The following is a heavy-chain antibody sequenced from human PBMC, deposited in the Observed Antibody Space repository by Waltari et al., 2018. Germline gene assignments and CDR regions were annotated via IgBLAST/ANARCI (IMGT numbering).Heavy chain of an antibody. CDR2: INPILGKA. V-gene: IGHV1-69*01. CDR3: ASFWCGRCLSDYYGMEG. CDR1: GGTFSSYA. D-gene: IGHD3-3*01. Sequence: QVQLVQSGAEVKKPGSSVKVSCKASGGTFSSYAISWVRQAPGQGLEWIGGINPILGKANYAQKFQGRVTISGDESTGTGYMGVSSLGSEDTAVYFCASFWCGRCLSDYYGMEGWGQRTTVNVS. J-gene: IGHJ6*02.